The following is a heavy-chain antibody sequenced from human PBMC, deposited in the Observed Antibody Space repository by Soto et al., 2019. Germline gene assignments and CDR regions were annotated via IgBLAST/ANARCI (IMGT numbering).Heavy chain of an antibody. Sequence: GGSLRLSCAASGFTFSSYWMSWVRQAPGKGLEWVANIKQDGSEKYYVDSVKGRFTISRDNAKNSLYLQMNSLRAEDTAVYYCARKTITMVRGVIIGYFDYWGQGTLVTVSS. CDR1: GFTFSSYW. CDR3: ARKTITMVRGVIIGYFDY. V-gene: IGHV3-7*01. J-gene: IGHJ4*02. CDR2: IKQDGSEK. D-gene: IGHD3-10*01.